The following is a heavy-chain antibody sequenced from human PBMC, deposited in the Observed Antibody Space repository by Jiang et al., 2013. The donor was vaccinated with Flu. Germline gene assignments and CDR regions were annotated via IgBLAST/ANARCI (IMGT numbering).Heavy chain of an antibody. CDR1: GFTFSSYA. CDR3: ARDTGALRSVYFDY. V-gene: IGHV3-30-3*01. J-gene: IGHJ4*02. CDR2: ISYDGSNK. Sequence: RLSCAASGFTFSSYAMYWVRQAPGKGLEWVAVISYDGSNKYYADSVKGRFTISRDNSKNTLYLQMNSLRAEDTAVYYCARDTGALRSVYFDYWGQGTLVTVSS. D-gene: IGHD2-8*02.